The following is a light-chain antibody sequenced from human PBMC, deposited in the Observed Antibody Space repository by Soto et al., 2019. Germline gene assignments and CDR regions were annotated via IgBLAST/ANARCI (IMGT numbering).Light chain of an antibody. CDR1: SSDVGGYNY. CDR2: DVS. V-gene: IGLV2-14*01. J-gene: IGLJ2*01. CDR3: SSYTSSSTLEV. Sequence: QSALTQPASVSVSPGQWITISCTGTSSDVGGYNYDSWYQQHPGKAPKLMIYDVSNRPSGVSNRFSGSKSGNTASLTISGLQAEDEADYYCSSYTSSSTLEVFGGVTKLTVL.